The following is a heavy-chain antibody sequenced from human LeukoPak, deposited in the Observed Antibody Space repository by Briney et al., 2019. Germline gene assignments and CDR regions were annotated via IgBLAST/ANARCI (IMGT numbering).Heavy chain of an antibody. V-gene: IGHV4-39*01. CDR1: GGSISSRSYC. J-gene: IGHJ2*01. CDR3: ARSFYFDSSGTYWYFDL. Sequence: SETLSLTCSVSGGSISSRSYCWGWIRQPPGKGLEWIGCIYYSGNTYHNPSLKSRVTISVDTSKNQFSLKLSSVTAADTAMYYCARSFYFDSSGTYWYFDLWGRGILVTVSS. CDR2: IYYSGNT. D-gene: IGHD3-22*01.